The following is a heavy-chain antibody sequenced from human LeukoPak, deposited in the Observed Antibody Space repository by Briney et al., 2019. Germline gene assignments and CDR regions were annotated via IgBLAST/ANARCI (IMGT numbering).Heavy chain of an antibody. Sequence: PGGSLRLSCAASGFTFSSSSMTWVRQAPGKGLEWVSAISGSGGSTYYADSVKGRFTISRDNAKNSLYLQMNSLRAEDTAVYYCAELGITMIGGVWGKGTTVTISS. D-gene: IGHD3-10*02. CDR2: ISGSGGST. CDR1: GFTFSSSS. V-gene: IGHV3-23*01. J-gene: IGHJ6*04. CDR3: AELGITMIGGV.